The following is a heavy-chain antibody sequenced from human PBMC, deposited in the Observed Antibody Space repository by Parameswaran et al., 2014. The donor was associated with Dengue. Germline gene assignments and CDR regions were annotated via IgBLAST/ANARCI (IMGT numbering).Heavy chain of an antibody. Sequence: RWIRQPQEGLEWIGYTYYSGSTNYNPSLKSRVTISVDTSKNQFSLKLSSVTAADTAVYYCARDRDFYYFDYWGQGTLVTVSS. CDR3: ARDRDFYYFDY. CDR2: TYYSGST. J-gene: IGHJ4*02. D-gene: IGHD2/OR15-2a*01. V-gene: IGHV4-59*13.